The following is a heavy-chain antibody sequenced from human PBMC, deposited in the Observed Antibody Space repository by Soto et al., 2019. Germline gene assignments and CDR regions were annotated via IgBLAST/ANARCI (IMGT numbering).Heavy chain of an antibody. Sequence: SVKVSCKAPGFTFTSSAFQWVRQARGQRLEWIGWIAVGSGYTNYAQRFQDRVTLTRDMSTATTYMELSRLTSEDTAIYYCAADATAWQQMVPSDYWGQGTLVTVSS. CDR1: GFTFTSSA. CDR3: AADATAWQQMVPSDY. V-gene: IGHV1-58*01. J-gene: IGHJ4*02. CDR2: IAVGSGYT. D-gene: IGHD2-8*01.